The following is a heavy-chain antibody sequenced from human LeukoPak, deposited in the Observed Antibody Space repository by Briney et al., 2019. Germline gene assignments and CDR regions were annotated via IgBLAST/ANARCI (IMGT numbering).Heavy chain of an antibody. CDR1: GFTFSNYG. D-gene: IGHD2-2*01. J-gene: IGHJ4*02. V-gene: IGHV3-30*18. Sequence: GWSLRLSCAASGFTFSNYGMHWVRQAPGKGLEWVAVISYDGSNKYYADFVKGRFAISSDNSKNTLYLQMNSLRAEDTAVYYCAKAYGYCTTTSCSHEEFDYWGQGTLVTVSS. CDR2: ISYDGSNK. CDR3: AKAYGYCTTTSCSHEEFDY.